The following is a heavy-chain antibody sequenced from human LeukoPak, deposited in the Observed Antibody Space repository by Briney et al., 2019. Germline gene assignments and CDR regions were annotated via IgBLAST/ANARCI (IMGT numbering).Heavy chain of an antibody. J-gene: IGHJ5*02. CDR3: ARPLSLGYCSGGSCYGRGAWFDR. D-gene: IGHD2-15*01. CDR2: IYHSGST. Sequence: SETLSLTCAVSGGSISSSNWWSWVRQPPGKGLEWIGQIYHSGSTNYNPSLKSRVTISVDKSKNQFSLKLRSVTAADTAMYYCARPLSLGYCSGGSCYGRGAWFDRWGQGTLVTVSS. V-gene: IGHV4-4*02. CDR1: GGSISSSNW.